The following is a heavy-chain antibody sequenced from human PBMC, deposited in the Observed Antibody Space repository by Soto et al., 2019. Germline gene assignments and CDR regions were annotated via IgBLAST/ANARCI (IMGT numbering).Heavy chain of an antibody. CDR3: ASQYNWNPQGMDV. V-gene: IGHV4-30-2*01. CDR1: GGSISSGGYS. J-gene: IGHJ6*02. D-gene: IGHD1-20*01. CDR2: IYHSGST. Sequence: SETLSLTCAVSGGSISSGGYSWSWIRQPPGKGLEWIGYIYHSGSTDYNPSLKSRVTISVDRSKNQFYLRLSSVTAADTAVYYCASQYNWNPQGMDVWGQGTTVTVSS.